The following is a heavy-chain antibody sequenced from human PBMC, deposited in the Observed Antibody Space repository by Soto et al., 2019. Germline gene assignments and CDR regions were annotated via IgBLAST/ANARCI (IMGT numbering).Heavy chain of an antibody. CDR3: ARSTGYSSSWDDYYYYGMDV. CDR1: GFTFSSYA. J-gene: IGHJ6*02. CDR2: ISGSGGSI. V-gene: IGHV3-23*01. Sequence: GGSLRLSCAASGFTFSSYAMSWVRQAPGKGLEWVSVISGSGGSICYADSVKGRFTISRDNSKNTLYLQMNSLRAEDTAVYYCARSTGYSSSWDDYYYYGMDVWGQGTTVTVSS. D-gene: IGHD6-13*01.